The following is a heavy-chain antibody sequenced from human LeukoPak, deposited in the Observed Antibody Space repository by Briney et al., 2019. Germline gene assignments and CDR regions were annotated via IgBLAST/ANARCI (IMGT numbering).Heavy chain of an antibody. CDR1: GFTFSSYA. CDR3: ARDPNGDYIGAFDM. D-gene: IGHD4-17*01. J-gene: IGHJ3*02. Sequence: GGSLRLSCAASGFTFSSYAMSWVRQAPGKGLEWVSAIRGSGSGGGTLYADSVKGRFTIARDNSKYTLFLQMNGLRAEVTAVYYCARDPNGDYIGAFDMWGPGTMVTVSS. V-gene: IGHV3-23*01. CDR2: IRGSGSGGGT.